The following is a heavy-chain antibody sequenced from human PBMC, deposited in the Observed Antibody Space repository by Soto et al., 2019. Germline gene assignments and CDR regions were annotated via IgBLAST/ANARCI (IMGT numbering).Heavy chain of an antibody. CDR2: TYTSGST. CDR3: ARDLLSIPLWFDP. V-gene: IGHV4-4*07. J-gene: IGHJ5*02. CDR1: GGFISSYY. Sequence: SETLSLTCTVSGGFISSYYWSWIRQPAGKGLEWIGRTYTSGSTNYNPSLKSRVTMSVDTSKNQFSLKLSSVTAADTAVYYCARDLLSIPLWFDPWGQGTLVTVSS. D-gene: IGHD3-10*01.